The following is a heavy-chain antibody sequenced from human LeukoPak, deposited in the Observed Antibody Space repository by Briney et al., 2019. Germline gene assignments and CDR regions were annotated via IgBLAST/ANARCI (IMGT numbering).Heavy chain of an antibody. V-gene: IGHV3-7*01. J-gene: IGHJ6*03. D-gene: IGHD6-19*01. CDR3: VRENSGWYRSALGRETAYYYYYYMDV. CDR1: GFTFSSYW. CDR2: IKQDGSEK. Sequence: GGSLRLSCAASGFTFSSYWMSWVRQAPGKGLEWVANIKQDGSEKYYVDSVKGRFTISRDNAKNSLYLQMNSLRAEDTAVYYCVRENSGWYRSALGRETAYYYYYYMDVWGKGTTVTVS.